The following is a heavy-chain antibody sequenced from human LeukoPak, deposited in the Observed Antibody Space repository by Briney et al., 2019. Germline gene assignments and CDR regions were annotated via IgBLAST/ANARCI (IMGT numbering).Heavy chain of an antibody. CDR2: IKEDESEK. CDR1: GFSFSSYW. V-gene: IGHV3-7*01. D-gene: IGHD1-26*01. J-gene: IGHJ5*02. CDR3: AREAGATNL. Sequence: GGSLRLSCAASGFSFSSYWMGWVRQAPGKGLEWVANIKEDESEKNYVDSVKGRISISRDNAKNSLYLQMNSLRAEDTAVYYCAREAGATNLWGQGTLVTVSS.